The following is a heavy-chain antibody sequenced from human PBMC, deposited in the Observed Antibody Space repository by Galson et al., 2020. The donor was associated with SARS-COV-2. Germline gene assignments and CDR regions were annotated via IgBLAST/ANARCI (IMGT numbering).Heavy chain of an antibody. J-gene: IGHJ6*02. V-gene: IGHV1-18*01. CDR2: ISAYNGNT. Sequence: ASVKVSCKASGYTFTSYGISWVRQAPGQGLEWMGWISAYNGNTNYAQKLQGRVTMTTDTSTSTAYMELRSLRSDDTAVYYCARDQEIMVPTPSDYYGMDVWGQGTTVTVSS. CDR1: GYTFTSYG. D-gene: IGHD3-10*01. CDR3: ARDQEIMVPTPSDYYGMDV.